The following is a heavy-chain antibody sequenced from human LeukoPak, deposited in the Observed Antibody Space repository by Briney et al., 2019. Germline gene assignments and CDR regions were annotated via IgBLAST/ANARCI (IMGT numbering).Heavy chain of an antibody. CDR3: ARVTGYSSGWYWFDP. J-gene: IGHJ5*02. CDR1: GGTFSSYA. CDR2: IIPIFGTA. V-gene: IGHV1-69*05. D-gene: IGHD6-19*01. Sequence: PVKVSRKASGGTFSSYAISWVRQAPGQGLEWMGRIIPIFGTANYAQKFQGRVTITTDESTSTAYMELSSLRSEDTAVYYCARVTGYSSGWYWFDPWGQGTLVTVSS.